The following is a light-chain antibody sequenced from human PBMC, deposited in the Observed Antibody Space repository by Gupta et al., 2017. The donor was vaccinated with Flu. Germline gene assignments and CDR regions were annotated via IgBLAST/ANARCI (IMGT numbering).Light chain of an antibody. V-gene: IGKV1-5*03. CDR3: QEYTAYWA. J-gene: IGKJ1*01. CDR2: KAS. Sequence: SPPALSASVGDRVTSTCRASQSISGWLSWYQQNPGKAPKLLIYKASTLESGVPSRFSGSGFGTEFTLTISSLQPDDFATYYCQEYTAYWAFGQGTKVEIK. CDR1: QSISGW.